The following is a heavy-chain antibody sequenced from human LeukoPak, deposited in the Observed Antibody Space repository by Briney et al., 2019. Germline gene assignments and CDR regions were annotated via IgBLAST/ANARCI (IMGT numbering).Heavy chain of an antibody. CDR2: INPSGGST. CDR3: ATDAYYYDSSGYSTSVHYFDY. CDR1: GYTFTSYY. Sequence: ASVKVSCKASGYTFTSYYMHWVRQAPGQGLEWMGIINPSGGSTSYAQKFQGRVTMTRDTSTITVYMELSSLRSEDTAVYYCATDAYYYDSSGYSTSVHYFDYWGQRTLVTVSS. V-gene: IGHV1-46*01. J-gene: IGHJ4*02. D-gene: IGHD3-22*01.